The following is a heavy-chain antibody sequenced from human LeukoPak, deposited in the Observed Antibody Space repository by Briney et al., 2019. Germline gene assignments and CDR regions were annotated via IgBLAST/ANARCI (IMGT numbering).Heavy chain of an antibody. V-gene: IGHV3-23*01. D-gene: IGHD5-24*01. CDR1: GFTFSSYG. CDR2: ISGSGGNT. CDR3: AKVVTGRRELDP. J-gene: IGHJ5*02. Sequence: GRSLRLSCAASGFTFSSYGMHWVRQAPGKGLEWVSAISGSGGNTYYADSVKGRFTISRDNSKNTLYLQMNSLRAEDTAVYYCAKVVTGRRELDPWGQGTLVTVS.